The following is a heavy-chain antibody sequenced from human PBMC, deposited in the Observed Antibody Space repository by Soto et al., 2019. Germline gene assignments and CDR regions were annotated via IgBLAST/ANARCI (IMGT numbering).Heavy chain of an antibody. CDR2: ISAYNGNT. Sequence: ASVKVSCKASGYTFTSYYMHWVRQAPGQGLEWMGWISAYNGNTNYAQKLQGRVTMTTDTSTSTAYMELRSLRSDDTAVYYCARDYGFGELFDPWGQGTLVTVSS. CDR3: ARDYGFGELFDP. J-gene: IGHJ5*02. V-gene: IGHV1-18*04. D-gene: IGHD3-10*01. CDR1: GYTFTSYY.